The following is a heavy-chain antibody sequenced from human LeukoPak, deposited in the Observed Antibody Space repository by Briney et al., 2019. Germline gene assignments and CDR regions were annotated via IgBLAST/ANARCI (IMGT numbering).Heavy chain of an antibody. J-gene: IGHJ4*02. CDR3: ARDLTSRSIFGVVDDY. CDR1: GFTFSSYS. V-gene: IGHV3-48*01. CDR2: ISSSSSTI. D-gene: IGHD3-3*01. Sequence: PGGSLRLSCAASGFTFSSYSMNWVRQAPGKGLEWVSYISSSSSTIYYADSVKGRFTISRDNAKNSLYLQMNSLRAEDTAVYYCARDLTSRSIFGVVDDYWGQGTLVTVSS.